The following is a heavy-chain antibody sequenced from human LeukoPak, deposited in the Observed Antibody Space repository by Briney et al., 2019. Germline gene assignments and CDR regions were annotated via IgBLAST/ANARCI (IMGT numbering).Heavy chain of an antibody. CDR1: GYTFTGYY. V-gene: IGHV1-18*04. D-gene: IGHD2-21*01. Sequence: ASVKVSCKASGYTFTGYYMHWVRQAPGQGLEWMGWISAYNGNTNYAQKLQGRVTMTTDTSTSTAYMELRSLRSDDTAVYYCARVSVDWFDPWGQGTLVTVSS. J-gene: IGHJ5*02. CDR2: ISAYNGNT. CDR3: ARVSVDWFDP.